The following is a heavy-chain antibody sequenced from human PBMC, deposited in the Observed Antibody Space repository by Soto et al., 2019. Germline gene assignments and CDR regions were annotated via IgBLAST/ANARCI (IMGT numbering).Heavy chain of an antibody. Sequence: QVQLVQSAGEVKKPGASVKVSCKASGYSFTSYGISWVRRAPGQGLEWMGWISPYNGHTQFVERFQGRVTMTTDTSTRTAYMEMRNLESDDTAHYYCARDLTIVPATHPRLENYGMDVWGQGTPVIVSS. J-gene: IGHJ6*02. CDR3: ARDLTIVPATHPRLENYGMDV. CDR2: ISPYNGHT. D-gene: IGHD2-2*01. V-gene: IGHV1-18*01. CDR1: GYSFTSYG.